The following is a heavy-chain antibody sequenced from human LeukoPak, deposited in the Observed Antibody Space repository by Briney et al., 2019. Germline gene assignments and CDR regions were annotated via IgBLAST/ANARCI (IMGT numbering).Heavy chain of an antibody. CDR1: GGTFSSYA. CDR2: IIPIFGTA. Sequence: SVKVSCKASGGTFSSYAISWVRQAPGQGLEWMGGIIPIFGTANYAQKFQGRVTITTDESTSTAYMELSSLRSEDTAVYYCASTPGGYSYGDFDYWGQGTLVTVSS. CDR3: ASTPGGYSYGDFDY. V-gene: IGHV1-69*05. J-gene: IGHJ4*02. D-gene: IGHD5-18*01.